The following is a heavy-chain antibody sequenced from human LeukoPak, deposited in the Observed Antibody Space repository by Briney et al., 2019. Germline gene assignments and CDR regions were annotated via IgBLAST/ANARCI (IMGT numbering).Heavy chain of an antibody. CDR1: GYTFTGYY. D-gene: IGHD3-22*01. V-gene: IGHV1-2*02. Sequence: GASVKVSCKASGYTFTGYYMHWVRQAPGQGLEWMGWINPNSGGTNYAQKFQGRVTMTRDTSISTAYMELSSLRSEDTAVYYCARDLKPYYDSSGPFDLWGRGTLVTVSS. CDR3: ARDLKPYYDSSGPFDL. J-gene: IGHJ2*01. CDR2: INPNSGGT.